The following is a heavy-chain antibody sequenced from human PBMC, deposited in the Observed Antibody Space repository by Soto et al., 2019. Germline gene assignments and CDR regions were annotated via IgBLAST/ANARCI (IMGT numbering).Heavy chain of an antibody. Sequence: ASVKVSCKASGGTFSSYAISWVRQAPGQGLEWMGGIIPIFGTANYAQKFQGRVTITADESTSTAYMELSSLRSEDTAVYYCARDSSSTPLDCFDPWGQGTLVTVSS. D-gene: IGHD6-13*01. CDR2: IIPIFGTA. V-gene: IGHV1-69*13. J-gene: IGHJ5*02. CDR1: GGTFSSYA. CDR3: ARDSSSTPLDCFDP.